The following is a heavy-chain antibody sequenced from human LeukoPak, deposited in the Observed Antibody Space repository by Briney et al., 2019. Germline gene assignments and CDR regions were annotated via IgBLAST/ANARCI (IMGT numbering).Heavy chain of an antibody. CDR3: AKDQNMVATAPFDC. V-gene: IGHV3-23*01. CDR2: ISGNAGST. J-gene: IGHJ4*02. CDR1: GFTFSSYA. D-gene: IGHD5-12*01. Sequence: GGSLRLSCAASGFTFSSYAMSWVRQAPGKGLEWVSAISGNAGSTYYADSVKGRFTICRDNSKNTLYLQMNSLGAEDTAIYYCAKDQNMVATAPFDCWGQGTLVTVSS.